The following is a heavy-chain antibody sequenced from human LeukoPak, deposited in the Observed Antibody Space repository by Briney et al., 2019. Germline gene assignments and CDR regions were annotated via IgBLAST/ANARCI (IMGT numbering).Heavy chain of an antibody. CDR1: GFTFSSYG. CDR2: ISGSGGST. J-gene: IGHJ4*02. V-gene: IGHV3-23*01. D-gene: IGHD6-13*01. CDR3: ASPKWYQQLVDSFDY. Sequence: GGSLRLSCAASGFTFSSYGMSWVRQAPGKGLERVSAISGSGGSTYYADSVKGRFTISRDNSKNTLYLQMNSLRAEDTAVYYCASPKWYQQLVDSFDYWGQGTLVTVSS.